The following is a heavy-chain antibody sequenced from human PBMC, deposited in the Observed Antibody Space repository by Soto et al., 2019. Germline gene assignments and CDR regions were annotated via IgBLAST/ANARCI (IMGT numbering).Heavy chain of an antibody. J-gene: IGHJ4*02. CDR2: IIPVFGRA. D-gene: IGHD6-6*01. V-gene: IGHV1-69*01. CDR1: GGSFSNYA. Sequence: QVHLVQAGAEVKKPGSSVKVSCKAFGGSFSNYAFSWVRQAPGQGLEWMGDIIPVFGRANYAQKFQGRVTITADVSTTTAYMELSSLRSDDTAVYFCERTEQLVLPFYLDYWGQGTLVTVSS. CDR3: ERTEQLVLPFYLDY.